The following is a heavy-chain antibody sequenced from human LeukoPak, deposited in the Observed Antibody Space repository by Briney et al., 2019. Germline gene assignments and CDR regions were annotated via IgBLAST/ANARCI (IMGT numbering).Heavy chain of an antibody. V-gene: IGHV4-30-4*07. CDR3: ARAVADRHYYYYMDV. Sequence: SETLSLTCAVSGGSISSVDYSWSWIRQPPGKGLEGIGYIYYSESTYYNPSPRSRVTISVDTSKSQFSLKLRSVTATDTAVYYCARAVADRHYYYYMDVWGKGTTVTISS. CDR1: GGSISSVDYS. D-gene: IGHD6-19*01. J-gene: IGHJ6*03. CDR2: IYYSEST.